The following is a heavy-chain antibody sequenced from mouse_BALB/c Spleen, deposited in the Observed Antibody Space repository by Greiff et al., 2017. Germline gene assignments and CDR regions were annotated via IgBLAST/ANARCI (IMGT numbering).Heavy chain of an antibody. D-gene: IGHD2-14*01. Sequence: QVQLQQPGAELVKPGTSVKLSCKASGYNFTSYWINWVKLRPGQGLEWIGDIYPGSGSTNYNEKFKSKATLTVDTSSSTAYMQLSSLASEDSALYYCARGVRFAYWGQGTLVTVSA. J-gene: IGHJ3*01. CDR3: ARGVRFAY. CDR1: GYNFTSYW. CDR2: IYPGSGST. V-gene: IGHV1-55*01.